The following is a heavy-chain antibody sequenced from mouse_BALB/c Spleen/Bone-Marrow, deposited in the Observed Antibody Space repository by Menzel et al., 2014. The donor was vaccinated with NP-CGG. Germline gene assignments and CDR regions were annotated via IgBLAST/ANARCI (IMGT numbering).Heavy chain of an antibody. Sequence: EVKLVESGAELVKPGASVKLSCTASGFNIKDTYMHWVKQRPEQGLEWIGRIDPANGNTKYDPKFQGKATITADTSSNTAYLQLSSLTCEDHAVYYGAYGSSYGYLDYWGQGTTPTVSP. V-gene: IGHV14-3*02. CDR1: GFNIKDTY. CDR2: IDPANGNT. CDR3: AYGSSYGYLDY. D-gene: IGHD1-1*01. J-gene: IGHJ2*01.